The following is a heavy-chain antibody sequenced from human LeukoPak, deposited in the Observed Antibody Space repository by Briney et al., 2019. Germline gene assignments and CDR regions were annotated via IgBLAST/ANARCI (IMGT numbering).Heavy chain of an antibody. V-gene: IGHV4-34*01. CDR1: GGSFSGYY. CDR3: ARGARWLPKYYFDY. CDR2: INHSGST. D-gene: IGHD5-24*01. Sequence: KPSETLSLTCAVYGGSFSGYYWSWIRQPPGKGLEWIGEINHSGSTNYNPSLKSRVTISVDTSKNQFSLKLSSVTAADTAVYYCARGARWLPKYYFDYWGQGTLVTVSS. J-gene: IGHJ4*02.